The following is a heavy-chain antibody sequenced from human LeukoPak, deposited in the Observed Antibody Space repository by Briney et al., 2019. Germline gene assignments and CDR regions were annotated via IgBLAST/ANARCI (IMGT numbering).Heavy chain of an antibody. CDR2: ISGDGGST. V-gene: IGHV3-43*02. CDR3: AKAETGAAVTTRRGPDY. D-gene: IGHD4-17*01. Sequence: GGSLRLSCAASGFTFDDYAMHWVRQAPGKGLEWVSLISGDGGSTYYADSVKGRFTISRDNSKNSLYLQMNSLRTEDTALYYCAKAETGAAVTTRRGPDYWGQGTLVTVSS. J-gene: IGHJ4*02. CDR1: GFTFDDYA.